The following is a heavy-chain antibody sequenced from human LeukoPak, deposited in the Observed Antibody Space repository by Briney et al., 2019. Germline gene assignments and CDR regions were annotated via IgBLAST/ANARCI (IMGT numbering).Heavy chain of an antibody. J-gene: IGHJ4*02. D-gene: IGHD3-3*01. CDR2: INPEDGET. V-gene: IGHV1-69-2*01. CDR1: GYTFSDYY. Sequence: ASVKISCKASGYTFSDYYLHWVQQAPGKGLEWMGRINPEDGETVYAESFQDRITITADTSIATGNMELSSLRSEDTAVYFCGKVARFRFSATNIFDSWGQGTLVTVSS. CDR3: GKVARFRFSATNIFDS.